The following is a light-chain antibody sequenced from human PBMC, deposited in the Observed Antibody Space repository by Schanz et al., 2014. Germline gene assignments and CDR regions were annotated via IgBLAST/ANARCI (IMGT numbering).Light chain of an antibody. Sequence: QSALTQPASVSGSPGQSITISCTGTSSDVGSYKLVSWYQQHPGKAPKLMIYEGSKRPSGVSNRFSGSKSGNTASLTISGLQAEDEADYYCCSYIGTNHLVLFGGGTKLTVL. V-gene: IGLV2-23*01. CDR1: SSDVGSYKL. CDR2: EGS. CDR3: CSYIGTNHLVL. J-gene: IGLJ3*02.